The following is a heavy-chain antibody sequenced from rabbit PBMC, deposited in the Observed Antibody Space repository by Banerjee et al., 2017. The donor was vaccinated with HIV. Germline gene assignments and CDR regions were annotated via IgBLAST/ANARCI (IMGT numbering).Heavy chain of an antibody. CDR3: ARDLAGVIGWNFDL. CDR2: IYTGSSGST. V-gene: IGHV1S45*01. Sequence: QEQLVESGGGLVQPEGSLTLTCKASGFDFSSNAMCWVRQAPGKGLEWIACIYTGSSGSTDYASWAKGPFTISKTSSTTVALQMTSLTAADTATYFCARDLAGVIGWNFDLWGPGTLVTVS. CDR1: GFDFSSNA. D-gene: IGHD4-1*01. J-gene: IGHJ4*01.